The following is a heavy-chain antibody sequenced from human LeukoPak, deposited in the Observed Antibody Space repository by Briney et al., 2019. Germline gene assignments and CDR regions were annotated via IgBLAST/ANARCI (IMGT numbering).Heavy chain of an antibody. CDR3: ARVYCSSTSCPNHDAFDI. Sequence: GGSLRLSCAASGFTFSSYWMHWVRQAPGKGLVWVSRINSDGSSTSYADSVKGRFTISRDNAKNTLYLQMNSLRAEDTAVYYCARVYCSSTSCPNHDAFDIWGQGTMVTVSS. J-gene: IGHJ3*02. D-gene: IGHD2-2*01. CDR1: GFTFSSYW. CDR2: INSDGSST. V-gene: IGHV3-74*01.